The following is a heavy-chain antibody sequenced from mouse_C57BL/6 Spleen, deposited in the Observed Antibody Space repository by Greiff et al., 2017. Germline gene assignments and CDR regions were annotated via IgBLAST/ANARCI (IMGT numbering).Heavy chain of an antibody. CDR3: ARSNWDVWYFDV. V-gene: IGHV3-8*01. CDR1: GYSITSDY. Sequence: VQLKESGPGLAKPSQTLSLTCSVTGYSITSDYWNWIRKFPGNKLEYMGYISYSGSTYYNPSRQRRNSIPRDTSKNQYYLQLNSVTTEDTATYYCARSNWDVWYFDVWGTGTTVTVSS. CDR2: ISYSGST. D-gene: IGHD4-1*01. J-gene: IGHJ1*03.